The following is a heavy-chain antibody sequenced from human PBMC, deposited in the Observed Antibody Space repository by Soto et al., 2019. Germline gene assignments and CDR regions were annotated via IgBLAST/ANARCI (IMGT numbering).Heavy chain of an antibody. V-gene: IGHV1-69*01. D-gene: IGHD2-2*01. CDR3: ARSHGSSTSLEIYYYYFYGMDV. J-gene: IGHJ6*02. Sequence: QVQLVQSRAEVKKPGSTVKVSCKAAGGTFSTYAISWVRQAPGQGLEWMGGIIPISDTTNYAQKFQGRVTITADESTSTAYMEQSSLRSEDTAVYYCARSHGSSTSLEIYYYYFYGMDVWGQGTTVTVSS. CDR2: IIPISDTT. CDR1: GGTFSTYA.